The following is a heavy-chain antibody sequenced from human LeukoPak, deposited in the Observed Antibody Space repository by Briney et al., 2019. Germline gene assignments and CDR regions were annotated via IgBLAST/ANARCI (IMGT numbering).Heavy chain of an antibody. J-gene: IGHJ4*02. CDR2: ISGSGGST. V-gene: IGHV3-23*01. CDR1: GFTFSSYA. Sequence: GGSLRLSCAASGFTFSSYAMSWVRQAPGKGLEWVSAISGSGGSTYYADSVKGRFTISRDNAKNSLYLQMNSLRAEDTAVYYCARYYDFWSGIDYWGQGTLVTVSS. D-gene: IGHD3-3*01. CDR3: ARYYDFWSGIDY.